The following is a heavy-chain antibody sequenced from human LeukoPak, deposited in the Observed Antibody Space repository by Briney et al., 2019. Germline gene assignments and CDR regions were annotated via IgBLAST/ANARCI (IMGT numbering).Heavy chain of an antibody. CDR2: IYYSGST. D-gene: IGHD6-6*01. J-gene: IGHJ6*03. CDR1: GGSISSYY. Sequence: PSETLSLTCTVSGGSISSYYWSWIRQPPGKGLEWIGYIYYSGSTNYNPSLKSRVTISVDTSKNQFSLKLSSVTAADTAVYYCARDMADSSSSQYYYYYYMDVWGKGTTVTVSS. CDR3: ARDMADSSSSQYYYYYYMDV. V-gene: IGHV4-59*01.